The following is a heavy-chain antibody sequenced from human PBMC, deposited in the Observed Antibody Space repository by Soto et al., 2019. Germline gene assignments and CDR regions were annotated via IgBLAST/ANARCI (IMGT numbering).Heavy chain of an antibody. Sequence: EVQLLESGGGLVQPGGSLRLSCAASGFTFSSYAMSWVRQAPGKGLEWVSAISGSGGSTYYADSVKGRFTISRDNSKNXLYLQMNSLRAEDTAVYYCAKDLDYGDYGSVYFDYWGQGTLVTVSS. CDR2: ISGSGGST. CDR3: AKDLDYGDYGSVYFDY. J-gene: IGHJ4*02. V-gene: IGHV3-23*01. CDR1: GFTFSSYA. D-gene: IGHD4-17*01.